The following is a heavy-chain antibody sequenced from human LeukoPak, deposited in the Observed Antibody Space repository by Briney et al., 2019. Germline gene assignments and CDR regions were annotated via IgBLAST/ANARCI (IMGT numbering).Heavy chain of an antibody. J-gene: IGHJ6*03. CDR1: GFTFSSYS. CDR3: ARSPNYDFWSGYYYYYYYMDV. V-gene: IGHV3-48*04. CDR2: IISRSSTI. D-gene: IGHD3-3*01. Sequence: GGSLSLSCAASGFTFSSYSMMWVRQAPGGGGEWVSYIISRSSTIYCADSVKGRFTISRDNAKNSLYLQMNSLRAEDTAVYYCARSPNYDFWSGYYYYYYYMDVWGKGTTVTVSS.